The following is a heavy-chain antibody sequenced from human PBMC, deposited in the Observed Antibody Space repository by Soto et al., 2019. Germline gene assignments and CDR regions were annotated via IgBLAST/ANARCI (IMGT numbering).Heavy chain of an antibody. CDR2: IKQDGSEK. CDR3: ARDGGSSVGAFDI. Sequence: PGGSLRLSCAASGFTFSSYWMSWVRQAPGKGLEWVANIKQDGSEKYYVDSVKGRFTISRDNAKNSLYLQMNSLRAEDTAVYYCARDGGSSVGAFDIWGQGTMVTVSS. V-gene: IGHV3-7*03. CDR1: GFTFSSYW. J-gene: IGHJ3*02. D-gene: IGHD1-26*01.